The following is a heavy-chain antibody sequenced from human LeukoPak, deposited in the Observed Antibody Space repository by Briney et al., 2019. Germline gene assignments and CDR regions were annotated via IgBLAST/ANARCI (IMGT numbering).Heavy chain of an antibody. Sequence: GGSLRLSCAASGFTFTDYWMTWVRQVPGKGLEWVANINQGGSDKYYVDSVKGRFTISRDNANNLLYLQMNSLRGEDTAVYYCTRDRSRAEDDWGQGTLVTVSS. D-gene: IGHD1-14*01. CDR1: GFTFTDYW. J-gene: IGHJ4*02. CDR2: INQGGSDK. V-gene: IGHV3-7*01. CDR3: TRDRSRAEDD.